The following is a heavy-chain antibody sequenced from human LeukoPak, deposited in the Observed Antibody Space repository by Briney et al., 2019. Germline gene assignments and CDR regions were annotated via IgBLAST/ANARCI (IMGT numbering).Heavy chain of an antibody. J-gene: IGHJ3*02. CDR2: INHSGST. V-gene: IGHV4-34*09. D-gene: IGHD4-17*01. CDR3: ARTYGDYVLGAFDI. Sequence: SEALSLTCAVYGGSFSGYYWSWIRQPPGKGLEWIGEINHSGSTNYNPSLKSRVTISVDTSKNQFSLKLSSVTAADTAVYYCARTYGDYVLGAFDIWGQGTMVTVSS. CDR1: GGSFSGYY.